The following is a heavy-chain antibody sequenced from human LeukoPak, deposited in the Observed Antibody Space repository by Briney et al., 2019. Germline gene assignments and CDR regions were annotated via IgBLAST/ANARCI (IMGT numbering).Heavy chain of an antibody. CDR2: IIPIFGTA. Sequence: ASVKVSCKASGGTFSSYAISWVRQAAGQGLEWMVGIIPIFGTANYAQKFQGRVTITADESTSTAYMELSSLRSEDTAVYYCARDPDLLGWFDPWGQGTLVTVSS. V-gene: IGHV1-69*01. CDR3: ARDPDLLGWFDP. J-gene: IGHJ5*02. CDR1: GGTFSSYA.